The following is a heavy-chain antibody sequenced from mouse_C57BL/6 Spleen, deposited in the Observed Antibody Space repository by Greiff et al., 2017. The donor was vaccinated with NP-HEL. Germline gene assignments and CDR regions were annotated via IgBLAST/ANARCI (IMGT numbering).Heavy chain of an antibody. J-gene: IGHJ3*01. CDR2: IHPNSGST. D-gene: IGHD2-4*01. V-gene: IGHV1-64*01. Sequence: QVHVKQPGAELVKPGASVKLSCKASGYTFTSYWMHWVKQRPGQGLEWIGMIHPNSGSTNYNEKFKSKATLTVDKSSSTAYMQLSSLTSEDSAVYYCAPIYYDYDEFAYWGQGTLVTVSA. CDR1: GYTFTSYW. CDR3: APIYYDYDEFAY.